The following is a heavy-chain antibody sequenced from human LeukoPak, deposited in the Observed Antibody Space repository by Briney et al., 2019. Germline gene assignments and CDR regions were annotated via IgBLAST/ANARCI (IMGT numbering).Heavy chain of an antibody. V-gene: IGHV4-59*01. CDR2: IFYSGST. Sequence: SETLSLTCTVSGGSISSYYWSWIRQPPGKGLEWIWYIFYSGSTKYNPSLKSRVTISVDTSKNPFSLKLSAVTAADTAVYYCVRLYYDSSGYSAAFDYWGQGTLVTVSS. CDR1: GGSISSYY. J-gene: IGHJ4*02. D-gene: IGHD3-22*01. CDR3: VRLYYDSSGYSAAFDY.